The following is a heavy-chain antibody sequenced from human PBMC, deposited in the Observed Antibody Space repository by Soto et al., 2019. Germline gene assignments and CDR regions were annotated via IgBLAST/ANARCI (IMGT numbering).Heavy chain of an antibody. CDR2: IYYSGST. CDR3: AREGRGTVHDAFDI. V-gene: IGHV4-31*03. Sequence: TSETLSLTCTVSGGSISSGGYYWSWIRQHPGKGLEWIGYIYYSGSTYYNPSLKSRVTISVDTSKNQFSLKLSSVTAADTAVYYCAREGRGTVHDAFDIWGQGTMVTVSS. J-gene: IGHJ3*02. D-gene: IGHD1-1*01. CDR1: GGSISSGGYY.